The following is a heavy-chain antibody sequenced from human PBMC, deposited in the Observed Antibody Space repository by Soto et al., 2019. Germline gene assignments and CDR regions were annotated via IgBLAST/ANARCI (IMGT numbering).Heavy chain of an antibody. J-gene: IGHJ4*02. CDR1: GYTFTTFG. V-gene: IGHV1-18*01. CDR2: FDPKNGNT. Sequence: QVQLVQSGAEVKEPGASVKVSCKASGYTFTTFGISWVRQAPGQGLEWMGWFDPKNGNTKDAQKFQGRVTMTTDTSTSTAYMELRSLRSDDTAVYFCAKEYCDTSRCFLPDYWGQGALVTVSS. D-gene: IGHD2-2*01. CDR3: AKEYCDTSRCFLPDY.